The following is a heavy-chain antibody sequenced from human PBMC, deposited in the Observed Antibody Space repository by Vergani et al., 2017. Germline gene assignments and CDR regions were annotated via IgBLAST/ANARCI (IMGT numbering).Heavy chain of an antibody. CDR1: GGTFNSYT. J-gene: IGHJ4*02. D-gene: IGHD3-22*01. Sequence: QVQLVQSGAEVKKPGSSVKVSCKASGGTFNSYTIGWVRQAPGQGLEWMGRVIPLFGTTNYAQKFQGRVTITADESTSTAYMELSSLRFQDTAVYYCARAPMGSGYSDYWGQGTLVTVSS. CDR3: ARAPMGSGYSDY. CDR2: VIPLFGTT. V-gene: IGHV1-69*08.